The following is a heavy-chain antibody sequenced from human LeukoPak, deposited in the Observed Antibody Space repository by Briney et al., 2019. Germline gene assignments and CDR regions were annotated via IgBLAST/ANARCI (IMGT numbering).Heavy chain of an antibody. D-gene: IGHD3-10*01. J-gene: IGHJ4*02. V-gene: IGHV3-9*01. Sequence: GGSLRLSCAASGFTFDDYAMHWVRQAPGKGLEWVSGISWNSGSIGYADSVKGRFTISRDNAKNSLYLQMNSLRAEDTALYYCAKDISHYGSGRGPFDYWGQGTLVTVSS. CDR3: AKDISHYGSGRGPFDY. CDR2: ISWNSGSI. CDR1: GFTFDDYA.